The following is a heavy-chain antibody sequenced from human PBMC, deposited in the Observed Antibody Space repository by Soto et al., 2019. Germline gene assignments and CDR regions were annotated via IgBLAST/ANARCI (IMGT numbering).Heavy chain of an antibody. Sequence: GGSLRLSCAASGFSFSSDSMNWVREVPGKGQEWVSSISSSSSYIYYADSVKGRFTISRDNAKNSMYLQMNSLRAEDTAVYYCALHPFFGVLPSRNRIDFWGQGTAVTVSS. CDR1: GFSFSSDS. V-gene: IGHV3-21*01. CDR3: ALHPFFGVLPSRNRIDF. CDR2: ISSSSSYI. D-gene: IGHD3-3*01. J-gene: IGHJ6*02.